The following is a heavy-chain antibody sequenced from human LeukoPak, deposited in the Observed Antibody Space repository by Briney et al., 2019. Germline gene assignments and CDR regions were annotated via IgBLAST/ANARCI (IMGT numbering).Heavy chain of an antibody. V-gene: IGHV3-30*18. Sequence: PGGSLRLSCAASGFTFSSHGMHGVRQAPGKGLEWVAVISYDGSNKYYADSVKGRFTISRDNSKNTLYLQMNSLRAEDTAVYYCAKGEQWLSTLTPNYYGMDVWGQGTTVTVSS. J-gene: IGHJ6*02. D-gene: IGHD3-22*01. CDR2: ISYDGSNK. CDR3: AKGEQWLSTLTPNYYGMDV. CDR1: GFTFSSHG.